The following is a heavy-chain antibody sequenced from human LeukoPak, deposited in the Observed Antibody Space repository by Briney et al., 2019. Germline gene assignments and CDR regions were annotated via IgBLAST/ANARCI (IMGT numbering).Heavy chain of an antibody. D-gene: IGHD1-26*01. CDR1: GYTLTELS. CDR3: ATALTGASSFDP. CDR2: FDPEDGET. J-gene: IGHJ5*02. V-gene: IGHV1-24*01. Sequence: ASVKVSCKVSGYTLTELSIHWVRQAPGKGLEWMGGFDPEDGETIYAQKFQGRVTMTEDTSTDTAYMELSSLRSEDTAVYYCATALTGASSFDPWGQGTLVTVSS.